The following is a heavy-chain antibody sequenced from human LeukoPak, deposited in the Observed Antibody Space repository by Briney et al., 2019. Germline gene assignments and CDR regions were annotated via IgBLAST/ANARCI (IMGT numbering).Heavy chain of an antibody. CDR2: ISGSGGST. CDR3: AKGNCGSTSCYRNWFDP. J-gene: IGHJ5*02. Sequence: GSLRLSCAASGFTFSSYAMSWVRQAPGKGLEWVSAISGSGGSTYYADSVKGRFTISRDNSKNTLYLQMNSLRAEDTAVYYCAKGNCGSTSCYRNWFDPWGQGTLVTVSS. D-gene: IGHD2-2*02. CDR1: GFTFSSYA. V-gene: IGHV3-23*01.